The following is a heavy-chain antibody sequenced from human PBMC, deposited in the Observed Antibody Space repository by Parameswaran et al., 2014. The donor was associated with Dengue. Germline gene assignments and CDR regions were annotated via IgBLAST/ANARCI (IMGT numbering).Heavy chain of an antibody. CDR2: INYSGST. D-gene: IGHD3-22*01. CDR3: VRQRAYHDDPPYGIDV. J-gene: IGHJ6*02. V-gene: IGHV4-39*01. Sequence: SETLSLTCTVSGGSINSNTSFWAWIRQPPGKGLCWVGSINYSGSTYYNSSLNSRVTMAVDTSKSQFSLKLTSATAADTAVYYCVRQRAYHDDPPYGIDVWGQGTTVTVSS. CDR1: GGSINSNTSF.